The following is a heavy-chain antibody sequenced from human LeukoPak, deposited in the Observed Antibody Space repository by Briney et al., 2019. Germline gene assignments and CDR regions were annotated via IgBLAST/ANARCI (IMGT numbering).Heavy chain of an antibody. J-gene: IGHJ4*02. Sequence: SVKVSWKASGGTFSSYTISWVRQAPGQGLEWMGGIIPIFGTANYAQKFQGRVTITADESTSTAYMELSSLRSEDTAVYYCARGGGSSWYWDYWGQGTLVTVSS. CDR2: IIPIFGTA. V-gene: IGHV1-69*01. CDR3: ARGGGSSWYWDY. D-gene: IGHD6-13*01. CDR1: GGTFSSYT.